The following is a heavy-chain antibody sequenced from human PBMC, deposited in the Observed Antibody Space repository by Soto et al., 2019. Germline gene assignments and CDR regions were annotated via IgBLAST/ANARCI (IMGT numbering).Heavy chain of an antibody. J-gene: IGHJ1*01. CDR2: ISYDGSNK. V-gene: IGHV3-30*18. CDR1: GFTFGSYG. D-gene: IGHD1-1*01. Sequence: QVQLVESGGGVVQPGRSLRLSCAASGFTFGSYGMHWVRQAPGKGLEWVAVISYDGSNKYYADSVKGRFTISRDNSKNTLYLQMNSLRAEDTAVYYCAKGRRSTTEYFQHWGQGTLVTVSS. CDR3: AKGRRSTTEYFQH.